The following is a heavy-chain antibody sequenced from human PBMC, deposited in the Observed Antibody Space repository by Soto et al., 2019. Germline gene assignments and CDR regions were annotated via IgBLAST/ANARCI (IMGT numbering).Heavy chain of an antibody. Sequence: QLQLQESGSRLVKPSQTLSLTCAVSGGSISRAGYSWSWIRQSPGKGLEWIGYIYNSGSTFYNPSLKSRLNISVDRSKNQLSLQLNSVTAADTAVYYCASSRVVTTYFDYWGQGTLVTVSS. CDR1: GGSISRAGYS. J-gene: IGHJ4*02. CDR2: IYNSGST. CDR3: ASSRVVTTYFDY. D-gene: IGHD2-21*02. V-gene: IGHV4-30-2*06.